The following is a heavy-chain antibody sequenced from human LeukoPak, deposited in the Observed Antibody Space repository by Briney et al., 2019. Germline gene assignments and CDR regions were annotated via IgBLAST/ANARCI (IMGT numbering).Heavy chain of an antibody. CDR3: AREVFKYGRFYFDY. CDR1: RDSVSSNTGA. D-gene: IGHD1-14*01. Sequence: SQTLSLTCGISRDSVSSNTGAWNWIRQSPSRGLEWLGKTYYRSKWNNDYAVSVKDRITINPDTSKDQFSLQLNSVTPEDTAVYYCAREVFKYGRFYFDYWGQGTPVTVSS. J-gene: IGHJ4*02. CDR2: TYYRSKWNN. V-gene: IGHV6-1*01.